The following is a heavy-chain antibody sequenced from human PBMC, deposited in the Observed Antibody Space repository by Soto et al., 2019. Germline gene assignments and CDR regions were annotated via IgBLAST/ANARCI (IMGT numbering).Heavy chain of an antibody. J-gene: IGHJ6*02. Sequence: SLRLSCAASGFTFSSYAMNWVRQAPGRGLEWVSSISGSGGSTYYADSVKGRFTISRDNSKNTLYLQMNSLRVEDTAVYYCAKDNMIFGVDIPPSDYYYGMDVWGQGTTVTVSS. D-gene: IGHD3-3*01. CDR1: GFTFSSYA. CDR2: ISGSGGST. CDR3: AKDNMIFGVDIPPSDYYYGMDV. V-gene: IGHV3-23*01.